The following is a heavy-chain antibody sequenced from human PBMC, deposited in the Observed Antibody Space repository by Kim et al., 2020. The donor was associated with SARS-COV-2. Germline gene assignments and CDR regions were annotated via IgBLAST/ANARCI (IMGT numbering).Heavy chain of an antibody. D-gene: IGHD2-15*01. V-gene: IGHV3-53*04. Sequence: VRQAPGKGLGWVSVIYSGGSTYYADSVKGRFTISRHNSKNTLYLQMNSLRAEDTAVYYCARVVTDAFDIWGQGTMVTVSS. J-gene: IGHJ3*02. CDR3: ARVVTDAFDI. CDR2: IYSGGST.